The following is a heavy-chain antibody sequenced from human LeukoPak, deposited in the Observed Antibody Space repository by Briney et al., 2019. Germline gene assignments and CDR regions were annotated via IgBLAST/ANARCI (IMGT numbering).Heavy chain of an antibody. CDR1: GYTFTNYG. CDR2: ISTYNGNT. J-gene: IGHJ5*02. Sequence: ASVKVSCKASGYTFTNYGISWVRQAPGQGLEWMGWISTYNGNTNNAQRFQGRVTMTTDTSTRTAYMELWSLNSDDTAVYYCARTGVAAALGDWLDPWGQGTLVTVSS. V-gene: IGHV1-18*01. CDR3: ARTGVAAALGDWLDP. D-gene: IGHD6-13*01.